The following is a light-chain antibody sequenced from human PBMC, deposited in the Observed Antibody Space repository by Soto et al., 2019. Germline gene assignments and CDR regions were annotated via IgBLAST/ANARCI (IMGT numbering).Light chain of an antibody. J-gene: IGLJ1*01. Sequence: QSALTQPASVSGSPGQSITISCTGTSSDVGGYNYVSWYQQHPDKAPKLMIYDVSNRPSGVSNRFSGSKSGHTASLTISGLQAEDEADYYCSSYTASSAPYVFGTGTKLTVL. V-gene: IGLV2-14*01. CDR2: DVS. CDR1: SSDVGGYNY. CDR3: SSYTASSAPYV.